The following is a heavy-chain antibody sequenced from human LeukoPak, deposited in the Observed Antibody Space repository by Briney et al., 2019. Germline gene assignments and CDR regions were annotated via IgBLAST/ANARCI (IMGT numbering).Heavy chain of an antibody. CDR3: AKNYYDTTTGAFDI. V-gene: IGHV3-21*01. CDR2: ISSSGLYI. D-gene: IGHD3-22*01. J-gene: IGHJ3*02. Sequence: GGSLRLSCEVSGFTSSTYTMNWVRQAPGKGLEWVSSISSSGLYIYYADSVKGRFTISRDNSKNTLFLQMNSLTSEDTAFYYCAKNYYDTTTGAFDIWGQGTMVTVSS. CDR1: GFTSSTYT.